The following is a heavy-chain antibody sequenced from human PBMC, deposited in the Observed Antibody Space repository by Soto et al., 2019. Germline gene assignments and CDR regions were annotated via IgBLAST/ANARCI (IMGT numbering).Heavy chain of an antibody. D-gene: IGHD6-19*01. J-gene: IGHJ4*02. V-gene: IGHV3-53*04. CDR2: IYSGGST. Sequence: GGSLRLSCAASGFTVSSNYMSWVRQAPGKGLEWVSVIYSGGSTYYADSVNGRFTISRHNSKDTLYLQMNRLSADETAGYYSAREGAGTDYWGQGT. CDR3: AREGAGTDY. CDR1: GFTVSSNY.